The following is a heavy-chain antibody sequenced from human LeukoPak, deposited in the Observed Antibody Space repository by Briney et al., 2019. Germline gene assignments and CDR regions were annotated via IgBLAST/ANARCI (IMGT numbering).Heavy chain of an antibody. CDR3: ARIGRVAAQPYYFDY. CDR2: IYTSGST. V-gene: IGHV4-61*02. D-gene: IGHD6-6*01. CDR1: GGSISSGSYY. Sequence: SQTLSLTCTVSGGSISSGSYYWSWIRQPAGKGLEWIGRIYTSGSTNYNPSLKSRVTISVDTSKNQFSLKLSSVTAADTAVYYCARIGRVAAQPYYFDYWGQGTLVTVSS. J-gene: IGHJ4*02.